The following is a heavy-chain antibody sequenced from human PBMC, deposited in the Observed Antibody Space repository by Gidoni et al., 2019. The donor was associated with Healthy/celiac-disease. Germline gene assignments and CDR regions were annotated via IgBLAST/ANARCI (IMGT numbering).Heavy chain of an antibody. CDR2: ISGSGGST. D-gene: IGHD2-15*01. J-gene: IGHJ2*01. CDR1: GFSFISYA. Sequence: EVQLLESGGGLVQPGGSLSLSCAASGFSFISYAMSWVRQAPGKGLEWVSAISGSGGSTYYADSVKGRFTISRDNSKNTLYLQMNSLRAEDTAVYYCAKCGSWPNYWYFDLWGRGTLVTVSS. V-gene: IGHV3-23*01. CDR3: AKCGSWPNYWYFDL.